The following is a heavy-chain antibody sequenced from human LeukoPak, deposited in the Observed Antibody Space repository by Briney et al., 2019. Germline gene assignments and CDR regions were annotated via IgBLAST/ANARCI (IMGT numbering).Heavy chain of an antibody. Sequence: GGSLRLSCAASGFTFSIYVMSWVRQAPGKGLEWVSSISGSGGGDSTYYADSVKGRFTISRDNAKNTLYLQLSSLRVEDTAIYYCARRTLFGAIKPPDYWGQGTLVTVSS. CDR2: ISGSGGGDST. J-gene: IGHJ4*02. CDR3: ARRTLFGAIKPPDY. D-gene: IGHD3-3*01. V-gene: IGHV3-23*01. CDR1: GFTFSIYV.